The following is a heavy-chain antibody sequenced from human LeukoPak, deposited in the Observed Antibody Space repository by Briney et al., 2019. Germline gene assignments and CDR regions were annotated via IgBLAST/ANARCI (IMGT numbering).Heavy chain of an antibody. J-gene: IGHJ3*02. CDR2: IYSGGST. D-gene: IGHD4-17*01. CDR1: GFTVSSNY. V-gene: IGHV3-53*01. Sequence: GSLRLSCAASGFTVSSNYMSWVRQAPGKGLEWVSVIYSGGSTYYADSVKGRFTISRDNSKNTLYLQMNSLRAEDTAVYYCAQNYGDYFHASPIWGQGTLVTVSS. CDR3: AQNYGDYFHASPI.